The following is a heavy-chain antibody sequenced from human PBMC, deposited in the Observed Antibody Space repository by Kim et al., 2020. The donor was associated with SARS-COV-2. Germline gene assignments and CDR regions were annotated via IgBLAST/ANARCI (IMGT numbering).Heavy chain of an antibody. V-gene: IGHV1-69*01. Sequence: AQKFQGRVTITADESTSTAYMELSSLRSEDTAVYYCARGTIFERENWFDPWGQGTLVTVSS. D-gene: IGHD3-3*01. CDR3: ARGTIFERENWFDP. J-gene: IGHJ5*02.